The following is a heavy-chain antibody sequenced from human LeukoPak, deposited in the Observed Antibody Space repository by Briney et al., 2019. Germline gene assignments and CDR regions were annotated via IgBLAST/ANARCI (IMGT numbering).Heavy chain of an antibody. D-gene: IGHD5-18*01. V-gene: IGHV3-30*18. CDR2: ISYDGSNK. CDR3: AKADTAMGDAFDI. J-gene: IGHJ3*02. CDR1: GFTFSSYG. Sequence: PGRSLRLSCAASGFTFSSYGMHWVRQAPGKGLEWVAVISYDGSNKYYADSVKGRFTISRDNSKNTLYLQMNSLRAEDTAVYYCAKADTAMGDAFDIWGQGTMVTVSS.